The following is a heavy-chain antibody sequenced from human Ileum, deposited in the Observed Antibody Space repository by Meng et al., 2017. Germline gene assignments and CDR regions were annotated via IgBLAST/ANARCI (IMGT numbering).Heavy chain of an antibody. CDR1: GGSISSSFY. CDR3: VRHGGKYFDS. V-gene: IGHV4-4*02. J-gene: IGHJ4*02. Sequence: LQWSRPGLVDPSGTLSLPCIVSGGSISSSFYWSWVRQSPGKGLEWIGQIYLAGSPNYNPSLESRVTISVDKSKNQFSLRLTSVTAADTAIFYCVRHGGKYFDSWGQGTLVTVSS. D-gene: IGHD2-15*01. CDR2: IYLAGSP.